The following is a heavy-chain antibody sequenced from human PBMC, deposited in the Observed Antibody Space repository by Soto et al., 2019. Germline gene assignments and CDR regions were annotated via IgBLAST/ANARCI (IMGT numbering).Heavy chain of an antibody. Sequence: QVQLQESGPGLVKPSQTLSLICTVSGGSISNDGYYWSWIRQHPGNGLEWIGYIFYSGTTYYNPSLKSRITMSVDTSKNQFSLKLHSLTAADTAVYYCVGDHVVTAHYYGMDVWGQGTTVTISS. CDR2: IFYSGTT. CDR3: VGDHVVTAHYYGMDV. D-gene: IGHD2-15*01. CDR1: GGSISNDGYY. V-gene: IGHV4-31*03. J-gene: IGHJ6*02.